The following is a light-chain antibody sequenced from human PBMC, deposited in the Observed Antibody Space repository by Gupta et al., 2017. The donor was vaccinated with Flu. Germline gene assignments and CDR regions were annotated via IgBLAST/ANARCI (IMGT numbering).Light chain of an antibody. CDR1: SLRSYY. CDR2: GKN. CDR3: NPRDRRCNHPVV. Sequence: SSELTQDPAVSVALGQTVRITCQGDSLRSYYASWYQQKPGQAPVLVIYGKNNRPSGIPDRFSGSNLGKTASLTITGAQAEDGADYYWNPRDRRCNHPVVFGGGTKLTVL. J-gene: IGLJ2*01. V-gene: IGLV3-19*01.